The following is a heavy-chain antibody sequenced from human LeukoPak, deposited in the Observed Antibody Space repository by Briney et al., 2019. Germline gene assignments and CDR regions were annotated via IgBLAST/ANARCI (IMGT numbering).Heavy chain of an antibody. J-gene: IGHJ4*02. V-gene: IGHV4-30-4*01. Sequence: PSQTLSLTCTVSGGSISSGDYYWSWIRQPPGKGLEWIGEINHSGSTNYNPPLKSRVTISVDTSKNQFSLKLSSVTAADTAVYYCARGGYCSSTSCYFRASDYWGQGTLVTVSS. CDR1: GGSISSGDYY. D-gene: IGHD2-2*01. CDR2: INHSGST. CDR3: ARGGYCSSTSCYFRASDY.